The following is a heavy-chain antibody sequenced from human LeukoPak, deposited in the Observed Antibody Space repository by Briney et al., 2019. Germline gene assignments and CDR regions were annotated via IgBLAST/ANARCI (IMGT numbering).Heavy chain of an antibody. Sequence: TGGSLRLSCAASGFSLSGYWMTWVRQAPGKGLEWVARLHADGVEQNYVDSVTGRFTMSRDNAKNSLDLQMNSLRVADTAVYYCARGGYSFDYLGQGTLVAVSS. D-gene: IGHD5-18*01. V-gene: IGHV3-7*01. CDR2: LHADGVEQ. J-gene: IGHJ4*02. CDR3: ARGGYSFDY. CDR1: GFSLSGYW.